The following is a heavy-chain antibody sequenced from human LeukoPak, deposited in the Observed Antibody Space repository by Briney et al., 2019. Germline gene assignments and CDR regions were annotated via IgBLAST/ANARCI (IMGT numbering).Heavy chain of an antibody. CDR1: GFMFSSNW. Sequence: GGSLRLSCAASGFMFSSNWMSWVRLAPGKGLEWVANIKEDGTETYYVDSVKGRFTISRDNAKNSLYLQMSSLRVEDTAVYYCAKEGRSLQTYWGQGTLVTVSS. D-gene: IGHD5-24*01. CDR3: AKEGRSLQTY. CDR2: IKEDGTET. J-gene: IGHJ4*02. V-gene: IGHV3-7*03.